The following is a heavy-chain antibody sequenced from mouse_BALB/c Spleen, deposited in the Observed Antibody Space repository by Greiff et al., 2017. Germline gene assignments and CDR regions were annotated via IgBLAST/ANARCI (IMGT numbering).Heavy chain of an antibody. CDR3: ARSAGTFAY. V-gene: IGHV1-4*01. J-gene: IGHJ3*01. CDR2: INPSSGYT. D-gene: IGHD4-1*01. CDR1: GYTFTSYT. Sequence: QVHVKQSGAELARPGASVKMSCKASGYTFTSYTMHWVKQRPGQGLEWIGYINPSSGYTNYNQKFKDKATLTADKSSSTAYMQLSSLTSEDSAVYYCARSAGTFAYWGQGTLVTVSA.